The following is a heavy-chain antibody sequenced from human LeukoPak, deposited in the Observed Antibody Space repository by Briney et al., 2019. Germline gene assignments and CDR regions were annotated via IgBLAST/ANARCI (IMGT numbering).Heavy chain of an antibody. CDR2: IYHSGST. D-gene: IGHD6-19*01. V-gene: IGHV4-38-2*02. J-gene: IGHJ3*02. CDR1: GYSISSGYY. CDR3: AMTGITVTGGFDI. Sequence: SETLSLTCTVSGYSISSGYYWGWIRQPPGKGLEWIGEIYHSGSTNSNPSLKSRFTISVDKSKNQFSLKLTSVTAADTAVYYCAMTGITVTGGFDIWGQGTMVTVSS.